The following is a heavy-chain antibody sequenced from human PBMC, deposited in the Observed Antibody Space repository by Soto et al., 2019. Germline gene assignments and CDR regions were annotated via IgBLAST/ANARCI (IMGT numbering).Heavy chain of an antibody. CDR1: GYTLTELS. CDR3: ARGNPSRAYFDY. V-gene: IGHV1-24*01. CDR2: IDAYNGNT. J-gene: IGHJ4*02. D-gene: IGHD4-4*01. Sequence: GASVKVSCKVSGYTLTELSIHWVRQAPGKGLEWMGCIDAYNGNTIYAQKIQGRVTMTTDTSTSTAYMELRSLRSDDTAVYYCARGNPSRAYFDYWGQGTLVTVSS.